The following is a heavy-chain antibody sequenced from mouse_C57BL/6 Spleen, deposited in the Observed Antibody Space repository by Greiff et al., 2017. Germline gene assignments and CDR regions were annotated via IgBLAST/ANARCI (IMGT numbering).Heavy chain of an antibody. V-gene: IGHV1-74*01. Sequence: QVQLQQPGAELVKPGASVKVSCKASGYTFTSYWMHWVKQRPGQGLEWIGRIHPSDSDTNYNQKFKGKATLTVDKSSSAADRQLSSLTSEDSAVYYCAMGYGPAMDYWGQGTSVTVSS. CDR2: IHPSDSDT. CDR3: AMGYGPAMDY. J-gene: IGHJ4*01. CDR1: GYTFTSYW. D-gene: IGHD2-2*01.